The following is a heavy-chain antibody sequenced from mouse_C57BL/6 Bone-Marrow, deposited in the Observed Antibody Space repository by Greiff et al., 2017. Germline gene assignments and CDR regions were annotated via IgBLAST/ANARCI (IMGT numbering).Heavy chain of an antibody. J-gene: IGHJ2*01. CDR3: ARDHYYGSNYFDY. V-gene: IGHV1-53*01. CDR2: INPSNGGT. Sequence: VQLQQPGTELVQPGASVKLSCKASGYTFTSYWMPWVKQRPGQGLEWIGNINPSNGGTNYNEKFKSKATLTVDKSSSTAYMQLSSLTSEDSAVYYCARDHYYGSNYFDYWGKGTTLTVSS. CDR1: GYTFTSYW. D-gene: IGHD1-1*01.